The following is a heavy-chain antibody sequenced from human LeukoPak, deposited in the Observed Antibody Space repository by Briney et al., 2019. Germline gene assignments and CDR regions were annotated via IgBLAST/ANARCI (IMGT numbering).Heavy chain of an antibody. CDR1: GGSISSGGYY. D-gene: IGHD3-22*01. V-gene: IGHV4-31*03. Sequence: SETLSLTFTVSGGSISSGGYYWSWIRQHPGKGLEWIGYIYYSGSTYYNPSLKSRVTISVDTSKNQFSLKLSSVTAADTAVYYCARDHYDSSGQLGDWGQGTLVTVSS. J-gene: IGHJ4*02. CDR3: ARDHYDSSGQLGD. CDR2: IYYSGST.